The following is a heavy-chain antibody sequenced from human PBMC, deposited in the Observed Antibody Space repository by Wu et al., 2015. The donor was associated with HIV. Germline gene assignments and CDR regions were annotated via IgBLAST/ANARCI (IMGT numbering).Heavy chain of an antibody. V-gene: IGHV1-69*13. CDR2: IIPIFGKT. D-gene: IGHD3-16*01. CDR3: ARERYYDYRPEGY. J-gene: IGHJ4*02. Sequence: QAQLVQSGAEVKKPGSSVKVSCKASGGTFSYSAIAWVRQAPRQGLEWMGRIIPIFGKTNYAQKFQGRVTITADESSTTAYMELSSLRSEDTAVYYCARERYYDYRPEGYWGQGTLVTVSS. CDR1: GGTFSYSA.